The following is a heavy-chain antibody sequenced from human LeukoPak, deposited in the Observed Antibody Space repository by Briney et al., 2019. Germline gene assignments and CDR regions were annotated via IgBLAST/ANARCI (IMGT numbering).Heavy chain of an antibody. CDR3: ARVMVQLERLNAFDY. CDR1: GYTLTDYY. J-gene: IGHJ4*02. CDR2: INPNSGGT. V-gene: IGHV1-2*02. D-gene: IGHD1-1*01. Sequence: GASVKVSCKASGYTLTDYYMHWVRQAPGQGLEWMGWINPNSGGTNYAQKFQGRVTMTRDTSISTAYMELSSLRSDDTAVYYCARVMVQLERLNAFDYWGQGTLVTVSS.